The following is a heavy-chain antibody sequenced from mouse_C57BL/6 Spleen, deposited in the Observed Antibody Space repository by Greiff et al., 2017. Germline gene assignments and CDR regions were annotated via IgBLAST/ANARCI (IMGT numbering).Heavy chain of an antibody. Sequence: QVQLKQSGAELVRPGASVTLSCKASGYTFTDYEMHWVKQTPVHGLEWIGAIDPETGGTAYNQKFKGKAILTADKSSSTAYMELRSLTSEDSAVYYCTRDFYDGYSYYFDYWGQGTTLTVSS. V-gene: IGHV1-15*01. CDR3: TRDFYDGYSYYFDY. D-gene: IGHD2-3*01. CDR2: IDPETGGT. J-gene: IGHJ2*01. CDR1: GYTFTDYE.